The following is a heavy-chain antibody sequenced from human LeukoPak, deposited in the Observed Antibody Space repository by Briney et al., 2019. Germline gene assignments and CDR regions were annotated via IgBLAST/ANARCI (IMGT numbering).Heavy chain of an antibody. CDR1: GFTFSSYA. V-gene: IGHV3-23*01. J-gene: IGHJ4*02. CDR3: ARDRGRPDYDCSDY. CDR2: ISGSGGST. Sequence: PGGSLRLSCAASGFTFSSYAMSWVRQAPGKGLEWVSAISGSGGSTYYADSVKGRFTISRDNSKNTLYLQMNSLRAEDTAVYYCARDRGRPDYDCSDYWGQGTLVTVSS. D-gene: IGHD3-22*01.